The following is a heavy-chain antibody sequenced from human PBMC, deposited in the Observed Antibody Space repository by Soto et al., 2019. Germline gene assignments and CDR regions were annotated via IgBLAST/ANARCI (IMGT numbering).Heavy chain of an antibody. D-gene: IGHD5-18*01. J-gene: IGHJ4*02. CDR2: ISAYNGNT. Sequence: QVQLVQSGAEVKKPGASVKVSCKASGYTFTSYGISWVRQAPGQGLEWMGCISAYNGNTNYIQKLQGRVTMTTDKSTSTGYMELRSLRSDDTAVYYCAKERGYSYGSDYWGQGTLVTVSS. CDR1: GYTFTSYG. CDR3: AKERGYSYGSDY. V-gene: IGHV1-18*01.